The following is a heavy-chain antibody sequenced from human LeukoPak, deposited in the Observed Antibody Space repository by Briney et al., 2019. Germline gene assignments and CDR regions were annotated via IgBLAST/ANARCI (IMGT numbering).Heavy chain of an antibody. CDR3: ARLWSHSKTEDY. CDR1: GDSISSGLYA. D-gene: IGHD3-16*01. CDR2: IYHNGDT. Sequence: SETLSLTCTVSGDSISSGLYAWGWIRQPPGEGLEWIGNIYHNGDTYYNPSLRSRVTISIDTSENQFSLNLRSVTAADTAVYYCARLWSHSKTEDYWGQGTVVTVSS. J-gene: IGHJ4*02. V-gene: IGHV4-39*01.